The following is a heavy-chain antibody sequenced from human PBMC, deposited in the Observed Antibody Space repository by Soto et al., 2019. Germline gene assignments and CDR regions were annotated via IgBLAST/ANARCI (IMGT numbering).Heavy chain of an antibody. D-gene: IGHD1-26*01. CDR2: IWYDGSNK. V-gene: IGHV3-33*01. J-gene: IGHJ4*02. CDR1: GFTFSGHG. Sequence: PGGSLRLSCAASGFTFSGHGMHWVRQAPGKGLEWVTFIWYDGSNKHYVDSVKGRFTISRDNSRNTLYLQMNSLRAEDTAVYYCARGSAFIGLDYWGQGT. CDR3: ARGSAFIGLDY.